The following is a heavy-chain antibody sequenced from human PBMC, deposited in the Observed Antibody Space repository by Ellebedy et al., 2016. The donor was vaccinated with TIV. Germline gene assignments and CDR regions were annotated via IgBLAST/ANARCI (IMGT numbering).Heavy chain of an antibody. V-gene: IGHV3-74*01. J-gene: IGHJ5*02. Sequence: PGGSLRLSCVASGFTFSNYWMHWVRQAPGKGLVWVSRINSDGISTSYADSVKGRFTISSDNVKNTLYLEMNSLTAEDTAMYYCARDRDWNFAFHWFDPWGQGTLVTVSS. D-gene: IGHD1-7*01. CDR3: ARDRDWNFAFHWFDP. CDR2: INSDGIST. CDR1: GFTFSNYW.